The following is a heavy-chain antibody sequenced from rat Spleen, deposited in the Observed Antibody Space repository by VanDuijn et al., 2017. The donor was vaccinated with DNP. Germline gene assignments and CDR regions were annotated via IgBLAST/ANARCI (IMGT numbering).Heavy chain of an antibody. J-gene: IGHJ4*01. D-gene: IGHD4-3*01. V-gene: IGHV5-7*01. CDR2: IFYAGTTT. CDR1: GFTFSNYG. Sequence: EVQLVESGGGLVQPGRSLKLSCAASGFTFSNYGMAWVRQAPKKGLEWVATIFYAGTTTYYRGSVKGRFTISRDNAKNSLYLQMDSLRSEDTATYYCTSPVPSGHYVMDAWGQGTSVTVSS. CDR3: TSPVPSGHYVMDA.